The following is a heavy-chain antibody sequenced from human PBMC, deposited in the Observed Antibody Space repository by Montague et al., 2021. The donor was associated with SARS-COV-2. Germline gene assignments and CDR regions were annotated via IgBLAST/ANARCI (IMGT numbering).Heavy chain of an antibody. Sequence: SETLSLTCTVSGGSVRSGLYYWTWIRQPPGKGLEWIGYVYYSGTANHNPSLKSRPTLTVDTSKNQFSLKLSSVTAADMAIYYCARERPGCSGTSCYSNGLDVWGQGTMVTVSS. CDR3: ARERPGCSGTSCYSNGLDV. CDR2: VYYSGTA. D-gene: IGHD2-15*01. J-gene: IGHJ6*02. CDR1: GGSVRSGLYY. V-gene: IGHV4-61*01.